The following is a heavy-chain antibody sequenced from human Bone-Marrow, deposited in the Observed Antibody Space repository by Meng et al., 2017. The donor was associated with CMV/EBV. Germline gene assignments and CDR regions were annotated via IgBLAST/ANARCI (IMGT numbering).Heavy chain of an antibody. Sequence: GESLKISCAASGFTFGDYGMSWVRQPPGKGLEWVAFIRYDGSNKYYADSVKGRFTISRDNSKNTLYLQMNSLRAEDTAVYYCAKIKGIVVVPAAIGPYYYYYGMDVWGQGTTVTVSS. D-gene: IGHD2-2*02. CDR3: AKIKGIVVVPAAIGPYYYYYGMDV. J-gene: IGHJ6*02. CDR2: IRYDGSNK. CDR1: GFTFGDYG. V-gene: IGHV3-30*02.